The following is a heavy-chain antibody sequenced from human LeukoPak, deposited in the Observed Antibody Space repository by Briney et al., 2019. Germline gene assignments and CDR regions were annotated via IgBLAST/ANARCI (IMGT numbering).Heavy chain of an antibody. CDR1: GFTFNSYA. D-gene: IGHD6-19*01. CDR2: ISGSGGTT. J-gene: IGHJ4*02. CDR3: AKWSRTAVARPLGYFDY. Sequence: PGGSLTLSCAASGFTFNSYAMIWVRQAPGKGLDWVSAISGSGGTTYSADSVKGRFTISRDNSKNTLYVQMNSLRAEDTAVYYCAKWSRTAVARPLGYFDYWGQGTLVIVSS. V-gene: IGHV3-23*01.